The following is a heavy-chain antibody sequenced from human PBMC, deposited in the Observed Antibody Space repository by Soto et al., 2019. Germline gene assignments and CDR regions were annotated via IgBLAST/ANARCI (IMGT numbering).Heavy chain of an antibody. V-gene: IGHV3-23*01. D-gene: IGHD3-10*01. CDR3: AKDRHYGSGTYSDSYLDY. CDR1: GFTFNSYA. J-gene: IGHJ4*02. Sequence: EVQLLESGGGLVQPGGSLRLSCGGSGFTFNSYAMTWVRQAPGKGLEWVPTISGSGGTTYYANSVKGRFTISRDQSKDTVYLQMDSRRAEDTAIYYCAKDRHYGSGTYSDSYLDYWGQGALVTVSS. CDR2: ISGSGGTT.